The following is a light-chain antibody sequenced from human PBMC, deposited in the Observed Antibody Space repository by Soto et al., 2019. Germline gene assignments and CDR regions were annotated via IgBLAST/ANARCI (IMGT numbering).Light chain of an antibody. Sequence: QLVLTQPPSVSGAPGQRVTISCTGTSSNIGAGYAVHWYQQLPGTAPKLLIYNNDNRPSGVPDRISASNSGTSASLAITGLQAEDEAHYYCQSYDDGLGGSVFGGGTKLTVL. CDR2: NND. V-gene: IGLV1-40*01. J-gene: IGLJ2*01. CDR3: QSYDDGLGGSV. CDR1: SSNIGAGYA.